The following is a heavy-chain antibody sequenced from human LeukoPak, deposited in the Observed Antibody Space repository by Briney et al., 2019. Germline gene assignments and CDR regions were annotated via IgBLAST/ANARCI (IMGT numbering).Heavy chain of an antibody. J-gene: IGHJ4*02. D-gene: IGHD2-15*01. V-gene: IGHV3-33*01. CDR3: AREPYIVVVVAATDY. Sequence: GGSLRLSCAASGFTFSSYGMHWVRQAPGKGPEWVAVIWYDGSNKYYADSVKGRFTISRDNSKNTLYLQMNSLRAEDTAVYYCAREPYIVVVVAATDYWGQGTLVTVSS. CDR2: IWYDGSNK. CDR1: GFTFSSYG.